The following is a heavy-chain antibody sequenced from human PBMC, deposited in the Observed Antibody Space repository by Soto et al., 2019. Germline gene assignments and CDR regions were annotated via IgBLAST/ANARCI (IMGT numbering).Heavy chain of an antibody. D-gene: IGHD3-10*01. CDR3: ARRGGTMGFDY. Sequence: GGSLRLSCAASGFTFSSYSMNWVRQAPGKGLEWVSSISSSSSYIYYADSVKGRFTISRDNAKNSLYLQMNSLRAEDTAVYYCARRGGTMGFDYWGQGTLVTVSS. V-gene: IGHV3-21*01. CDR1: GFTFSSYS. CDR2: ISSSSSYI. J-gene: IGHJ4*02.